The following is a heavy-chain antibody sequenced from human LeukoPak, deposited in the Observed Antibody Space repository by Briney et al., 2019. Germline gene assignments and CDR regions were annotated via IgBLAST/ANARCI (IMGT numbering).Heavy chain of an antibody. J-gene: IGHJ6*02. CDR3: ARDLVDTAMAYGNYYYGMDV. Sequence: SETLSLTCAVSGGSISSSNWWSWVRQPPGKGPEWIGEIYHSGSTNYNPSLKSRVTISVDKSKNQFSLKLSSVTAADTAVYYCARDLVDTAMAYGNYYYGMDVWGQGTTVTVSS. D-gene: IGHD5-18*01. CDR1: GGSISSSNW. CDR2: IYHSGST. V-gene: IGHV4-4*02.